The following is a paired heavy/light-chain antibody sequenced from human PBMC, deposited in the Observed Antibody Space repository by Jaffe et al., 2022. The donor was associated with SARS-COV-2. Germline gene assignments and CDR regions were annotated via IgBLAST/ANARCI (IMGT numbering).Light chain of an antibody. J-gene: IGLJ3*02. V-gene: IGLV3-21*02. CDR2: DDN. Sequence: SYVLTQPPSVSVAPGQMARITCGGNNIESKSVHWYQQKPGQAPVLVVHDDNDRPSGIPERFSGSNSGNTATLTITRVEAGDEADYHCQVWDHTSDHHWVFGGGTKLTVL. CDR1: NIESKS. CDR3: QVWDHTSDHHWV.
Heavy chain of an antibody. V-gene: IGHV3-48*03. J-gene: IGHJ1*01. CDR3: VPFGDDREYFQH. D-gene: IGHD3-10*01. CDR2: ISTSSSSI. CDR1: GFTFSSYE. Sequence: EVQLVESGGGLVQPGGSLRLSCAASGFTFSSYEMNWVRQVPGKGLEWVSYISTSSSSIYYADSVKGRFTISRDNAKNSLYLQMNSLRPEDTAVYYCVPFGDDREYFQHWGQGTLVTVSS.